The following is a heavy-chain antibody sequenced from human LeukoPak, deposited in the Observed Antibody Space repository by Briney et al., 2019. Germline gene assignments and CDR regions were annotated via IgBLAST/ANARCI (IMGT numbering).Heavy chain of an antibody. Sequence: KPSETLSLTCTVSGGSISSSSYYWGWIRQPPGKGLEWIGSIYYSGSTYYNPSLKSRVTISVDTSKNQISLKLSSVTAADTAVYYCARQVPAADTYNWFDPWGQGTLVTVSS. CDR1: GGSISSSSYY. CDR3: ARQVPAADTYNWFDP. J-gene: IGHJ5*02. CDR2: IYYSGST. D-gene: IGHD2-2*01. V-gene: IGHV4-39*01.